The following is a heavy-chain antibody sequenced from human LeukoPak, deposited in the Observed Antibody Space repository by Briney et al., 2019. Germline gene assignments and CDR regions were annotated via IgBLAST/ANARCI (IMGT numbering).Heavy chain of an antibody. Sequence: HPGGSLRLSCAASGFTVSSNYMSWVRQAPGKGLEWVSVIYSGGSTYYADSVKGRFTISRDNSKNTLYLQMNSLRAEDTAVYYCANARTIFGVVPPDAFDIWGQGTMVTVSS. V-gene: IGHV3-53*05. CDR3: ANARTIFGVVPPDAFDI. D-gene: IGHD3-3*01. CDR1: GFTVSSNY. J-gene: IGHJ3*02. CDR2: IYSGGST.